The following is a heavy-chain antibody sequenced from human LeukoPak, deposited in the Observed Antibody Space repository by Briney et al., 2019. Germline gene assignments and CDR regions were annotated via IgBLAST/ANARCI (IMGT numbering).Heavy chain of an antibody. J-gene: IGHJ3*02. D-gene: IGHD4-17*01. CDR3: ARGATVTTRWAFDI. Sequence: GGSLRLSCAASGFSFSSHAMHWVRQAPGKGLEWVAFISYDGSTKTYADSVKGRFTTSRDISLHLQMNSLRAEDTAVYYCARGATVTTRWAFDIWGQGTMVTVSS. CDR1: GFSFSSHA. CDR2: ISYDGSTK. V-gene: IGHV3-30*19.